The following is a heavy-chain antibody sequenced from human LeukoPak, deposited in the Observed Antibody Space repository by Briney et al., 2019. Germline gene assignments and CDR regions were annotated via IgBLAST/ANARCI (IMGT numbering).Heavy chain of an antibody. CDR3: ARDFTPPHCTTPNCPRGGWFDP. V-gene: IGHV1-18*01. J-gene: IGHJ5*02. CDR1: AYTFNNYG. CDR2: INPNNGNT. D-gene: IGHD2-8*01. Sequence: ASVKVSCKASAYTFNNYGISWVRQAPGQGLEWMGWINPNNGNTRYAEDLQGRVTMTTDISTSTAYMELRSLRSDDTAIYHCARDFTPPHCTTPNCPRGGWFDPWGQGTLVTVSS.